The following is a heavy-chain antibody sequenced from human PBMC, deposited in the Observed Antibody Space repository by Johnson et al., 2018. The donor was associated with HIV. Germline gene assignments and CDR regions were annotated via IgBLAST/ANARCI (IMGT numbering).Heavy chain of an antibody. V-gene: IGHV3-30*02. J-gene: IGHJ3*02. CDR2: IRYDGSKK. D-gene: IGHD6-19*01. Sequence: QVQLVESGGGVVQPGGSLRLSCGASGFSFSTYGMHWVRQAPGKGLEWLAFIRYDGSKKYYADSVKGRFTISRDNSKNTLYLQMNSLRAEDTAVYYCAKDQFGIAVALADAFDIWGQGTMVTVSS. CDR1: GFSFSTYG. CDR3: AKDQFGIAVALADAFDI.